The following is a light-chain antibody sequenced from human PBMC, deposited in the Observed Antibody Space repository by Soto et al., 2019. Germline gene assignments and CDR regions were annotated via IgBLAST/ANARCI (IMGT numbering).Light chain of an antibody. Sequence: EIVMTQSPATLSVSPGETATLSCRASQSVASNLAWYQQKPGQAPRLLIYATSTRATGIPVRFSGSGSGTEFTLTISNLQSEDFAVYYCQQYNDWPPVTFGQGTRLEI. CDR1: QSVASN. V-gene: IGKV3-15*01. J-gene: IGKJ5*01. CDR2: ATS. CDR3: QQYNDWPPVT.